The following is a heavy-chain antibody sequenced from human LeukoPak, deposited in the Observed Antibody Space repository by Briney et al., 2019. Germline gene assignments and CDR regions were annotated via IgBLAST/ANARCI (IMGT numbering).Heavy chain of an antibody. J-gene: IGHJ4*02. V-gene: IGHV3-53*01. CDR1: GFTVSSNS. Sequence: AGGSLRLSCTVSGFTVSSNSMSWVRQAPGKGLEWVSFIYSDNTHYSDSVKGRFTISRDNSKNTLYLQMNSLRAEDTAVYYCARDGPEGIMVVAPTHYFHYWGQGTLVTVSS. CDR2: IYSDNT. CDR3: ARDGPEGIMVVAPTHYFHY. D-gene: IGHD2-15*01.